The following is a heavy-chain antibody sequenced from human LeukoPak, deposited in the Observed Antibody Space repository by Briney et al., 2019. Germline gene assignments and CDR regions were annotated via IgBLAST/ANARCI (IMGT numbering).Heavy chain of an antibody. Sequence: SVKVSCKASGGSFSSNIIGWARQAPGQGLEWMGGIVPIFGKTKYAQKFQGRVTITTDESSSTAYMELSSLRSDDTAIYYCARGWGIPAPISWFDPWGQGTLVTVSS. CDR3: ARGWGIPAPISWFDP. V-gene: IGHV1-69*05. CDR2: IVPIFGKT. D-gene: IGHD2-2*01. J-gene: IGHJ5*02. CDR1: GGSFSSNI.